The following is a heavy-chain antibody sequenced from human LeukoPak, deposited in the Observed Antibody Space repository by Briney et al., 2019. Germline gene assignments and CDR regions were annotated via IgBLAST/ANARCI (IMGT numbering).Heavy chain of an antibody. CDR1: GGSISSYY. CDR3: ARGVRFGRYNWNSDAFDI. J-gene: IGHJ3*02. D-gene: IGHD1-7*01. CDR2: IYTSGST. V-gene: IGHV4-4*07. Sequence: SETLSLTCTVSGGSISSYYWSRIRQPAGKGLEWIGRIYTSGSTNYNPSLKSRVTMSVDTSKNQFSLKLSSVTAADTAVYYCARGVRFGRYNWNSDAFDIWGQGTMVTVSS.